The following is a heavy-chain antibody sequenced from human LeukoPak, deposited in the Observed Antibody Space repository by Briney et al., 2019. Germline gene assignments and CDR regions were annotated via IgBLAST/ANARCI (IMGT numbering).Heavy chain of an antibody. D-gene: IGHD1-26*01. Sequence: SETLSLTCTVSGGSISSSSCHWGWIRQSPGKGLEWIENIYYGGSTYYNPSLQSRVTISVDTSKNQFSLKLGSVTAADTAVYYCARDRIVGVERPVDVWGQGTTVTVSS. CDR3: ARDRIVGVERPVDV. CDR2: IYYGGST. J-gene: IGHJ6*02. V-gene: IGHV4-39*02. CDR1: GGSISSSSCH.